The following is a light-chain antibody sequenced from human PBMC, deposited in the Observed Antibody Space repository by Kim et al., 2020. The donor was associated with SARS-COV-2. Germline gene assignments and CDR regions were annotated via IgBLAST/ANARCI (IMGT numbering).Light chain of an antibody. V-gene: IGLV2-8*01. Sequence: QSALTQPPSASGSPGQSVTISCTGTSSDVGGYNYVSWYQQHPGKAPKLMIYEVSKRPSGVPDRFSGSKSGNTASLTVSGLQSEDEADYYCMIWHNSAFVFGTGTKVTVL. CDR3: MIWHNSAFV. CDR2: EVS. CDR1: SSDVGGYNY. J-gene: IGLJ1*01.